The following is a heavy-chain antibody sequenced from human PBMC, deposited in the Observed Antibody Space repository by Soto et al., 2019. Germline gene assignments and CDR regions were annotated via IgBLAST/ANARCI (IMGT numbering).Heavy chain of an antibody. Sequence: QVQVVQSGVEVRRPGSSVKVSCKASGDTFKNCVISWVRQAPGQGLEWMWGIIPLFGTTDFAQRFQGRLTITTDESTTTAYMELSRLRSEDTATYCRAAELGFGKLSVVWGQGTTVIVSS. D-gene: IGHD3-10*01. J-gene: IGHJ6*02. V-gene: IGHV1-69*01. CDR1: GDTFKNCV. CDR2: IIPLFGTT. CDR3: AAELGFGKLSVV.